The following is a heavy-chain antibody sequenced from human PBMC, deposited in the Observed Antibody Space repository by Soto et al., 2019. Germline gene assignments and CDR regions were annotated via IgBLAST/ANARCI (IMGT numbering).Heavy chain of an antibody. CDR3: ARVGEAAAGRRAYYYYGMDV. J-gene: IGHJ6*02. V-gene: IGHV4-34*01. Sequence: XETLSLTCAVYGGSFSGYYWSWIRQPPGKGLEWIGEINHSGSTNYNPSLKSRVTISVDTSKNQFSLKLSSVTAADTAVYYCARVGEAAAGRRAYYYYGMDVWGQGTTVTVSS. CDR1: GGSFSGYY. D-gene: IGHD6-13*01. CDR2: INHSGST.